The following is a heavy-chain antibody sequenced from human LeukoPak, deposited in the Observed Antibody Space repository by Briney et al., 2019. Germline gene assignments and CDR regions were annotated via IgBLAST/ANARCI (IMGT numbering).Heavy chain of an antibody. CDR1: GFTFSSYN. J-gene: IGHJ4*02. Sequence: GGSLRLSCAASGFTFSSYNMNWVRQAPGKGLEWVSRTNGDGSDTSYADSVKGRFTISRDSATNTLYLQMNSLRAEDTAIYYCVRDGEYSHGIDFDYWGQGTLVTVSP. CDR2: TNGDGSDT. V-gene: IGHV3-74*01. D-gene: IGHD5-18*01. CDR3: VRDGEYSHGIDFDY.